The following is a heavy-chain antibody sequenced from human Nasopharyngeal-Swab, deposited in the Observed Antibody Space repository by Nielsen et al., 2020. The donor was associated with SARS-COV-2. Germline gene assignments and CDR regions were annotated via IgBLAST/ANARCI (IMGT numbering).Heavy chain of an antibody. CDR1: GGSIRSGGYS. D-gene: IGHD3-10*01. V-gene: IGHV4-30-2*01. Sequence: SETLSLTCTVSGGSIRSGGYSWNWIRQPPGKGLEWIGYIYPSGSTYYNPSLKSRVTISIDRSKNQFSLNLTSVTAADTAVYYCARGPLWFGESNYFDYWGQGTLVTVPS. CDR3: ARGPLWFGESNYFDY. CDR2: IYPSGST. J-gene: IGHJ4*02.